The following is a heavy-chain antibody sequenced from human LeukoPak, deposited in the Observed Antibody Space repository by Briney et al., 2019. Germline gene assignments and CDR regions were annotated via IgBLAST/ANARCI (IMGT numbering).Heavy chain of an antibody. Sequence: TGGSLRLSCAASGFTFSSYAMSWVRQAPGKGLEWVSAVSGSAGSTYYADSVRGRFTISRDNSKNTLYLQMNSLRAEDTAVYYCAKDDAWLQYGDWGRGTLVTVSS. J-gene: IGHJ4*02. V-gene: IGHV3-23*01. D-gene: IGHD5-24*01. CDR2: VSGSAGST. CDR1: GFTFSSYA. CDR3: AKDDAWLQYGD.